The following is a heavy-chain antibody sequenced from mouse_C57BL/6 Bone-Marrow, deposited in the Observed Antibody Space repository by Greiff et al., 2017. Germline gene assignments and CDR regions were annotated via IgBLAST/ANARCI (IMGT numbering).Heavy chain of an antibody. Sequence: VKLVESGAELARPGASVKLSCKASGYTFTSYGISWVKQRTGQGLEWIGEIYPRSGNTYYNEKFKGKATLTADKSSSTAYMELRSLTSEDSAVYFCARPRIAYWGQGTLVTVSA. J-gene: IGHJ3*01. V-gene: IGHV1-81*01. CDR3: ARPRIAY. CDR1: GYTFTSYG. CDR2: IYPRSGNT.